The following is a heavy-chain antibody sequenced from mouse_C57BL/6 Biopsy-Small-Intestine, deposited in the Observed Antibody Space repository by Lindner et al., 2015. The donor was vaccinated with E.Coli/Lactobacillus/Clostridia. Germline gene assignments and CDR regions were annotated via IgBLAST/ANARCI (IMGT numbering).Heavy chain of an antibody. J-gene: IGHJ2*01. CDR2: ILPGSVST. Sequence: VQLQESGAELMKPGASVKLSCKASGYTFTGYWIEWVKQRPGHGLEWIGEILPGSVSTKYNEKFKGKATFTADTSSNTAYMQLSSLTTEDSAIYYCARGGYYGNSHFDYWGQGTTLTVSS. V-gene: IGHV1-9*01. CDR3: ARGGYYGNSHFDY. CDR1: GYTFTGYW. D-gene: IGHD2-1*01.